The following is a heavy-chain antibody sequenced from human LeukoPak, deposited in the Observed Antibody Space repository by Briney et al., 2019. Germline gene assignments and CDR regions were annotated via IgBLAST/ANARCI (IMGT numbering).Heavy chain of an antibody. Sequence: RGSLRLSCAPSGFTFSSYGMHWVRQAPGKGLEWVAFIRFDGNNKYYADSVKGRFTISRDNSKNTLYLQMTSLRAEDTAVYYCARGGYYNILTGFRSRILGFDYWGQGTLVTVSS. CDR3: ARGGYYNILTGFRSRILGFDY. D-gene: IGHD3-9*01. J-gene: IGHJ4*02. V-gene: IGHV3-30*02. CDR2: IRFDGNNK. CDR1: GFTFSSYG.